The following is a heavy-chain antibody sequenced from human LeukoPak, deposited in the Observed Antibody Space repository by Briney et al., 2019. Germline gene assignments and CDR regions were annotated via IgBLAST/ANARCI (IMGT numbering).Heavy chain of an antibody. CDR3: ARHITLSTSCFDY. D-gene: IGHD2-2*01. CDR2: IYYSGST. Sequence: KSSETLSLTCTVSGGSISSSSYYWGWIRQPPGKGLEWIGSIYYSGSTYYNPSLKSRVTISVDTSKTQFSLKLSSVTAADTAVYYCARHITLSTSCFDYWGQGTLVTVSS. J-gene: IGHJ4*02. V-gene: IGHV4-39*01. CDR1: GGSISSSSYY.